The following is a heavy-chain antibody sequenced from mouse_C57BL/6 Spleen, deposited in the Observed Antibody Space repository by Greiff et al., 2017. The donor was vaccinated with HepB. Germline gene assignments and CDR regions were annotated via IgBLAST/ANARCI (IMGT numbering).Heavy chain of an antibody. CDR1: GYTFTSYW. V-gene: IGHV1-74*01. CDR2: IHPSDSDT. J-gene: IGHJ3*01. D-gene: IGHD2-4*01. Sequence: QVQLQQPGAELVKPGASVKVSCKASGYTFTSYWMHWVKQRPGQGLEWIGRIHPSDSDTNYNQKFKGKATLTVDKSSSTAYMQLSSLTSEDSAVYYCAIVVYDYFFAYWGQGTLVTVSA. CDR3: AIVVYDYFFAY.